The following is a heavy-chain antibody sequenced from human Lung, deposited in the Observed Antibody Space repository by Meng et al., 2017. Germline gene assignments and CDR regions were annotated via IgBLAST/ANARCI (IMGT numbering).Heavy chain of an antibody. CDR3: VRSSAWVRTGFDP. J-gene: IGHJ5*02. Sequence: QSQLQGSAPGLVKPSEALSLTCSFSGGSISTSGYYWGWIRQPPGKGLEWIGSIGHSGFTYYTPSLKSRVAVSLDTSKSQFSLMLTSVTAADTAVYYCVRSSAWVRTGFDPWGQGTLVTVSS. D-gene: IGHD6-19*01. CDR1: GGSISTSGYY. CDR2: IGHSGFT. V-gene: IGHV4-39*01.